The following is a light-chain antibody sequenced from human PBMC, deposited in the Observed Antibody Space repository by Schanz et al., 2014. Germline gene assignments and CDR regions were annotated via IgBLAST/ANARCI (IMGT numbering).Light chain of an antibody. J-gene: IGLJ3*02. CDR2: DVS. CDR3: SSYTTSRTRV. CDR1: SSDVGAYNY. V-gene: IGLV2-11*01. Sequence: QSALTQPRSVSGSPGQSVTISCTGTSSDVGAYNYVSWFQQHPGKAPKLMIYDVSKRPSGVPDRFSGSKSGNTASLTISGLQPDDEADYFCSSYTTSRTRVFGGGTKLTVL.